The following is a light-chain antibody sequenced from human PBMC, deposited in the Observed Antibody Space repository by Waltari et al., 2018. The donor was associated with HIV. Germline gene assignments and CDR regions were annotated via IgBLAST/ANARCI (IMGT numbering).Light chain of an antibody. CDR2: ENA. CDR3: GAWDSNLNYVV. Sequence: QSVLTQPPSVSAAPGQKVTISCYGSTSNIGNNYVSWYQQLPGTAPKFLIYENAKRPSGIPARFSGSKSGPSATLDITGLQAGDEADYYCGAWDSNLNYVVFGGGTKVTVL. J-gene: IGLJ2*01. V-gene: IGLV1-51*01. CDR1: TSNIGNNY.